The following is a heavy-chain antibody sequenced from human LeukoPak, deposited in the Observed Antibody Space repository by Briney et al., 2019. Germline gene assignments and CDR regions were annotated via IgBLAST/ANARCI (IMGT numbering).Heavy chain of an antibody. V-gene: IGHV4-34*01. J-gene: IGHJ3*02. Sequence: PSETLCLTRGVYGGAFSGFSWSWIRQPPGKGLEWIGEINHRGSTNYNPSLKGRVIISVDTSKSQFSLRLTSATAADTAVNYCARGRLLDAFDIWGQGTMVTVSS. D-gene: IGHD3-3*01. CDR3: ARGRLLDAFDI. CDR1: GGAFSGFS. CDR2: INHRGST.